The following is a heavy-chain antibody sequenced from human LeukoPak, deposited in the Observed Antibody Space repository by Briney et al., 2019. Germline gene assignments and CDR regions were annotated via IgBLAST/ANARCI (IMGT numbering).Heavy chain of an antibody. CDR1: GDSISGNY. CDR3: AREYGGFGEFYLNY. V-gene: IGHV4-4*07. J-gene: IGHJ4*02. D-gene: IGHD3-10*01. CDR2: IYTSGST. Sequence: SETLSLTCTVSGDSISGNYWSWIRQPAGKGLEWIGRIYTSGSTNYNPSLKSRVTMSVDTSKNQFSLKLSSVTAADTAVYYCAREYGGFGEFYLNYWGQGTLVTVSS.